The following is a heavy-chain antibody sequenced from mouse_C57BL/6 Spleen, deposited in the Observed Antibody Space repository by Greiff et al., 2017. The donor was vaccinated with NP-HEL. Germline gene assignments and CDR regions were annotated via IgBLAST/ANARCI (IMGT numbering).Heavy chain of an antibody. J-gene: IGHJ2*01. V-gene: IGHV1-18*01. CDR3: ARGTTVPHFDY. CDR2: INPNNGGT. D-gene: IGHD1-1*01. Sequence: EVQLQQSGPELVKPGASVKISCKASGYTFTDYNMDWVKQSHGKSLEWIGDINPNNGGTIYNQKFKGKATLTVDKSSSTAYMELRSLTSEDTAVYYCARGTTVPHFDYWGQGTTLTVSS. CDR1: GYTFTDYN.